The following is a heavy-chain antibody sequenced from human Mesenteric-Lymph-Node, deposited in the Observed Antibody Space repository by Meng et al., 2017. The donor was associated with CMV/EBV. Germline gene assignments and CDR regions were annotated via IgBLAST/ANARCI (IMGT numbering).Heavy chain of an antibody. CDR3: ARAYCSGGSCYSAEYFQH. V-gene: IGHV4-59*01. CDR1: GGSISSYY. D-gene: IGHD2-15*01. Sequence: SETLSLTCTVSGGSISSYYWSWIRQPPGKGLEWIGYIYCSGSTNYNPSLKSRVTISVDTSKNQFSLKLSSVTAADTAVYYCARAYCSGGSCYSAEYFQHWGQGTLVTVSS. J-gene: IGHJ1*01. CDR2: IYCSGST.